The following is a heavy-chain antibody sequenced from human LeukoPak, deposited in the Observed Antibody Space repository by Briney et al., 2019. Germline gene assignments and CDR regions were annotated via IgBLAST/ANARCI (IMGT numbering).Heavy chain of an antibody. CDR2: IKQDGSEK. CDR1: GFTFSSYW. Sequence: PGGSLRLSCAASGFTFSSYWMSWVRQAPGKGLELVANIKQDGSEKYYVDSVKGRFTISRDNAKNSLYLQMNSLRAEDTAVYYCARDWRYDFWSGYHSLFDYWGQGTLVTVSS. D-gene: IGHD3-3*01. CDR3: ARDWRYDFWSGYHSLFDY. V-gene: IGHV3-7*01. J-gene: IGHJ4*02.